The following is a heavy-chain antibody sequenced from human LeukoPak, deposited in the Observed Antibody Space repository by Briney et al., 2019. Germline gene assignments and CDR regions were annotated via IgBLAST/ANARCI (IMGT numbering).Heavy chain of an antibody. J-gene: IGHJ4*02. CDR3: ARGGSYNLDS. CDR2: TYYRSKWYN. CDR1: GDSVSSNSAA. Sequence: SQTLSLICAISGDSVSSNSAAWNWIRQSPSRGLEWLGRTYYRSKWYNHYAISVRSRITVNPDTSKNQFSLHLTSVTPEDTAVYYCARGGSYNLDSWGQGTLVTVSS. D-gene: IGHD1-26*01. V-gene: IGHV6-1*01.